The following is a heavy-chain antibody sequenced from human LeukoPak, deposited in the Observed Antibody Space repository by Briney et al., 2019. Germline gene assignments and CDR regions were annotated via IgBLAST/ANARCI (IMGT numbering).Heavy chain of an antibody. D-gene: IGHD3-10*01. Sequence: GGSLRLSCAASGFTVSSNYMMWVRQAPGKWLEWVSVIYSGGSTYYSGFVQCRFTISRHNSKNTVYLQMNSLRAEDTAVYYCARLCRLRYGSGSYYTSDWFDPWGQGTLVTVSS. CDR3: ARLCRLRYGSGSYYTSDWFDP. CDR1: GFTVSSNY. V-gene: IGHV3-53*01. J-gene: IGHJ5*02. CDR2: IYSGGST.